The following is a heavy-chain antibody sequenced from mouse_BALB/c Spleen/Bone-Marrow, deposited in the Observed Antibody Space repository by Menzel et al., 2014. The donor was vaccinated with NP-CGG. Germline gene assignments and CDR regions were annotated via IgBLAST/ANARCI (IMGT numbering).Heavy chain of an antibody. CDR3: ARGFPFDY. CDR2: IYPGDSDT. CDR1: GYTFTSYW. V-gene: IGHV1-87*01. J-gene: IGHJ2*01. Sequence: QVQLQQSGAELARPGASVKLSCKASGYTFTSYWMQWVKQRPGQGLEWIGAIYPGDSDTRYTQKFKGKATLTADKSSSTAYMQLSSLASEDSAVYYCARGFPFDYWGQGTTLTVSS.